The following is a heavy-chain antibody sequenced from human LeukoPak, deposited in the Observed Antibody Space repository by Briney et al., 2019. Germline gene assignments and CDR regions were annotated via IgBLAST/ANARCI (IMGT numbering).Heavy chain of an antibody. CDR2: INHSGST. D-gene: IGHD3-22*01. J-gene: IGHJ4*02. CDR1: GGSFSGYY. CDR3: ARGSDYYDSRGYLDY. Sequence: SETLSLTCAVYGGSFSGYYWSWNRQPPGKGLEWSGEINHSGSTNYNPSLKSRVTISVDTTKNQFSLKLSSVTAADTAVYYCARGSDYYDSRGYLDYWGQGTLVTVSS. V-gene: IGHV4-34*01.